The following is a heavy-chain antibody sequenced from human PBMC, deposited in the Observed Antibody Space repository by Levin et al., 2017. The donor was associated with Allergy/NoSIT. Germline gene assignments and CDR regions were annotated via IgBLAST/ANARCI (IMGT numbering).Heavy chain of an antibody. V-gene: IGHV4-59*08. CDR2: IYDSGDT. CDR1: GGSISSYY. D-gene: IGHD2-15*01. Sequence: KSSETLSLTCTVSGGSISSYYWSWIRRAPGKGLEWIGYIYDSGDTNYEPSLQSRVTISVDTSNNQFSLKLSSVTAADTAVYYCARHKLGYCSGGSCPYYFDYWGQGILVTVSS. J-gene: IGHJ4*02. CDR3: ARHKLGYCSGGSCPYYFDY.